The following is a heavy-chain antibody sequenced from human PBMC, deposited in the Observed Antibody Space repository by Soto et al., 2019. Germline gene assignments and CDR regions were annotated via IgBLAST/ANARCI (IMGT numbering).Heavy chain of an antibody. V-gene: IGHV1-69*12. CDR3: SGWYVGYYYYYGMDV. D-gene: IGHD6-19*01. Sequence: QVQLVQSGAEVKKPGSSVKVSCKASGGTFSSYAISWVRQAPGQGLEWMGGIIPIFGTANYAQKFQGRVTITADESTSTAYMEMSSLRFEDTAVYYCSGWYVGYYYYYGMDVWGQGTTVTVSS. CDR1: GGTFSSYA. J-gene: IGHJ6*02. CDR2: IIPIFGTA.